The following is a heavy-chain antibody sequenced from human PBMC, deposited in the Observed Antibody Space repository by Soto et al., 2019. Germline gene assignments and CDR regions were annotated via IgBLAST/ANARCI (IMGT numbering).Heavy chain of an antibody. J-gene: IGHJ6*02. CDR3: ASRLQYLHAQYYYYGMDV. V-gene: IGHV1-69*13. CDR2: IIPIFGTA. Sequence: ASVKVSCKASGGTFSSYAISWVRQAPGQGLEWMGGIIPIFGTANYAQKFQGRVTITADESTSTAYMELSSLRSEDTAVYYCASRLQYLHAQYYYYGMDVWGQGTTVTVSS. CDR1: GGTFSSYA. D-gene: IGHD4-4*01.